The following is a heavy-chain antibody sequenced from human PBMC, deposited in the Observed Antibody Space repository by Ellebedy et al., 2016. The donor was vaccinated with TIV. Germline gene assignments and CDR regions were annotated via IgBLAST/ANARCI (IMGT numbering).Heavy chain of an antibody. CDR2: IIPSLGIA. CDR1: GGTFSSYA. CDR3: ARESRYSYYGSGSYFGYYYGMDV. D-gene: IGHD3-10*01. J-gene: IGHJ6*02. Sequence: ASVKVSCKASGGTFSSYAISWVRQAPGQGLEWMGGIIPSLGIANYAQKFQGRVTITGDESTSTAYMELSSLRSEDAAVYYCARESRYSYYGSGSYFGYYYGMDVWGQGTTVTVSS. V-gene: IGHV1-69*10.